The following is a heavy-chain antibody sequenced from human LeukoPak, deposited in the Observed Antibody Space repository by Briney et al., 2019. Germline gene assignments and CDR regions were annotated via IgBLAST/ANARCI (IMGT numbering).Heavy chain of an antibody. CDR1: GYTLTELS. V-gene: IGHV1-24*01. J-gene: IGHJ6*02. Sequence: ASVKVSCKVSGYTLTELSMHWVRQAPGKGLEWMGGFDPEDGETIYAQKFQGRVTMTEDTSTDTAYMELSRLRSEDTAVYYCATDLASGPPYYYYGMDVWGQGTTVTVSS. D-gene: IGHD2-15*01. CDR3: ATDLASGPPYYYYGMDV. CDR2: FDPEDGET.